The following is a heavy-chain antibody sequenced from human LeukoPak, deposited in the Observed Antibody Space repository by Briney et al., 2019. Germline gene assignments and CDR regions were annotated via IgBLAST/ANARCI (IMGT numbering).Heavy chain of an antibody. J-gene: IGHJ4*02. CDR3: ARSRGYSSGWYFDY. CDR2: ISSTGGTT. D-gene: IGHD6-19*01. CDR1: GITFSSYG. Sequence: GGTLRLSCAASGITFSSYGMSWVRQAPGKGLEWVSSISSTGGTTYYADSVKGRFTISRDNSKNTLYLQMNSLRAEDTAVYYCARSRGYSSGWYFDYWGQGTLVTVSS. V-gene: IGHV3-23*01.